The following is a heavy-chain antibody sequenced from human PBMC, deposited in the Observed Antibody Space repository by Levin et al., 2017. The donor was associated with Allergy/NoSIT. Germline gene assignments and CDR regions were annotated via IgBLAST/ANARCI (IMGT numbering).Heavy chain of an antibody. D-gene: IGHD1-14*01. Sequence: GSLRLSCAVYGVSFSGYYWSWIRQPPGKGLEWIGEINHSGSTNYNPSLKSRVTIYVDTSKNRFSLKLSSVTAAARAGYYSARGRENRGYWGQGTLVNVCS. V-gene: IGHV4-34*01. CDR2: INHSGST. J-gene: IGHJ4*02. CDR1: GVSFSGYY. CDR3: ARGRENRGY.